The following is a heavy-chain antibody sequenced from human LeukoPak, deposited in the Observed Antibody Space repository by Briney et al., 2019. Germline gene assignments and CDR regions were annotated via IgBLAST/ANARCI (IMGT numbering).Heavy chain of an antibody. D-gene: IGHD3-22*01. CDR2: ISGSGDRT. J-gene: IGHJ4*02. Sequence: GGSLRLSCAASGFTFSSSAMSWVRQAPGKGLEWVSTISGSGDRTYYADSVKGRFTISRDNAKNSLYLQMNSLRAEDTAVYYCARDRVGSGYYFDSWGQGTLVTVSS. V-gene: IGHV3-23*01. CDR1: GFTFSSSA. CDR3: ARDRVGSGYYFDS.